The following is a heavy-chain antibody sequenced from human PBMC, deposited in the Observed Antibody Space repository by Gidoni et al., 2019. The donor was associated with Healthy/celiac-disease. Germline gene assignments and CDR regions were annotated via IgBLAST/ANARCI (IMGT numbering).Heavy chain of an antibody. J-gene: IGHJ5*02. CDR3: VKGSQWLDVKWFDP. CDR1: GFTFSSYA. D-gene: IGHD6-19*01. V-gene: IGHV3-64D*08. Sequence: EVQLVESGGGLVQPGGSLRLSCSASGFTFSSYAMHWVRQAPGKGLEYVSAISSNGGSTYYADAVKGRFTISRDNSKNTLYLQMSSLRAEDTAVYYCVKGSQWLDVKWFDPWGQGTLVTVSS. CDR2: ISSNGGST.